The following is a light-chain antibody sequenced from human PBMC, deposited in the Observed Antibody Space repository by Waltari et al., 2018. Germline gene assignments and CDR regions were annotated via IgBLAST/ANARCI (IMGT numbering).Light chain of an antibody. CDR2: GAN. V-gene: IGLV3-19*01. Sequence: SSELAQDPAVSVALGQTVRITCQGDSLRSYYASWYQQKPGQAPVLVIYGANNRPSGIPDRFSGSSSGDTASLTITGAQAEDEAAYYCNSRDNSGEHHLLFGGGTTLTVL. CDR1: SLRSYY. J-gene: IGLJ2*01. CDR3: NSRDNSGEHHLL.